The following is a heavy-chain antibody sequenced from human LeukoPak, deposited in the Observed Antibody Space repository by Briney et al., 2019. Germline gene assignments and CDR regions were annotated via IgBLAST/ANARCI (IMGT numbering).Heavy chain of an antibody. CDR3: ARHPGFLRDFDY. Sequence: SETLSLTCTVSGGSISSSSYYWGWIRQPPGKGLEWIGGIYYSGSTYYNPSVKSRVTIFVDTSKNQFSLKLSSVTAADTAVYYCARHPGFLRDFDYWGQGTLVTVSS. D-gene: IGHD3-3*01. V-gene: IGHV4-39*01. J-gene: IGHJ4*02. CDR1: GGSISSSSYY. CDR2: IYYSGST.